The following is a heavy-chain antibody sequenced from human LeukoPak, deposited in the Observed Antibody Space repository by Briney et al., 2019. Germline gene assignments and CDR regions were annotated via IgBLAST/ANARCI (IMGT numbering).Heavy chain of an antibody. CDR3: ARRYNSGWSPTYDY. CDR2: IYRSGGS. D-gene: IGHD6-19*01. CDR1: GGSMSSYY. Sequence: SETLSLTCTVSGGSMSSYYCGWIRQPPGKGMEWIGYIYRSGGSNYNPSVSSRVSISLDTTKNQSSLRLSSVTAADTAVYFCARRYNSGWSPTYDYWGQGILVTVST. J-gene: IGHJ4*02. V-gene: IGHV4-59*01.